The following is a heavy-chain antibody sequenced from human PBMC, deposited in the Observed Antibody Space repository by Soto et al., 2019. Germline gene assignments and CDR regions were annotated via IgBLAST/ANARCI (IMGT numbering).Heavy chain of an antibody. CDR2: ISPYNGNT. Sequence: GASVKVSCKASGYIFITYGISWVRQAPGQGLEWMGRISPYNGNTNYAQNLQGRVTMTTDTSTSTAYMELRSLRSDDTAVYYCARDLAKGGGSAGFDYWGQGTLVTVSS. CDR1: GYIFITYG. J-gene: IGHJ4*02. CDR3: ARDLAKGGGSAGFDY. V-gene: IGHV1-18*01. D-gene: IGHD1-26*01.